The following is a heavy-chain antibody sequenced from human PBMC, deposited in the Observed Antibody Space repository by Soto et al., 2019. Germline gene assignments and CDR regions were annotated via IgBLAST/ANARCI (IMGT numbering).Heavy chain of an antibody. CDR1: GFTFSSYG. V-gene: IGHV3-33*01. CDR3: ARDSPVYIDY. Sequence: QVQLVESGGGVVQPGRTLRLSCAASGFTFSSYGMHWVRQAPGKGLEWVAVIWYDGSNKYYADSVKGRFTISRDNSKNTLYLQMNSLRAEDTAVYYCARDSPVYIDYWGQGTLVTVSS. D-gene: IGHD4-17*01. J-gene: IGHJ4*02. CDR2: IWYDGSNK.